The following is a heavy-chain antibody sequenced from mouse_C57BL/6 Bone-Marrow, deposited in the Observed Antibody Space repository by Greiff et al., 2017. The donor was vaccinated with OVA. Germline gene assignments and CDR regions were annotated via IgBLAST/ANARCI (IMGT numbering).Heavy chain of an antibody. CDR2: IYPGSGST. CDR3: ARPLLTGSSWFAY. D-gene: IGHD4-1*01. V-gene: IGHV1-55*01. Sequence: QVQLQQPGAELVKPGASVQMSCKASGYTFTRYWITWVKQRPGQGLAWIGDIYPGSGSTNYNEKFKSKATLTVDTSSSTAYMQLSSLTSEDSAVYYCARPLLTGSSWFAYWGQGTLVTVSA. CDR1: GYTFTRYW. J-gene: IGHJ3*01.